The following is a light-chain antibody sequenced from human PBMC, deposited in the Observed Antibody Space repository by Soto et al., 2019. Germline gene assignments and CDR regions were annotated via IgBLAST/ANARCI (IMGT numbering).Light chain of an antibody. Sequence: VLTQSPRTLSLSPGERATLSCRASQNVNNNFVAWYQQQPGQAPSLLIYGVSDRATGVPDRFSGSGSGTDFTLTISRLEPEDFAVYYCQQHGASITFGGGTRVENK. V-gene: IGKV3-20*01. CDR2: GVS. CDR3: QQHGASIT. CDR1: QNVNNNF. J-gene: IGKJ4*01.